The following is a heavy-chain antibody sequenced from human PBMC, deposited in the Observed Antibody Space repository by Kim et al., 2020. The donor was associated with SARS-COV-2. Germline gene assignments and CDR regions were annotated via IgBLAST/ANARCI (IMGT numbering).Heavy chain of an antibody. V-gene: IGHV3-23*01. Sequence: VKGRFTISRDNSKNTLYLQMNSLRAEDTAVYYCAKDAIGPGYYYYYGMDVWGQGTTVTVSS. D-gene: IGHD2-2*01. CDR3: AKDAIGPGYYYYYGMDV. J-gene: IGHJ6*02.